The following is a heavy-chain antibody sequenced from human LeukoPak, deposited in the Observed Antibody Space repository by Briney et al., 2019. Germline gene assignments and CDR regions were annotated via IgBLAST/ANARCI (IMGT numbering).Heavy chain of an antibody. V-gene: IGHV5-51*01. CDR1: GYSFISYW. CDR2: IYPGDSDT. J-gene: IGHJ6*03. CDR3: ARPRIAAAGNVYYMDV. Sequence: GESLKISCKGSGYSFISYWIGWVRQMPGKGLEWMGIIYPGDSDTRYSPSFQGQVTISADKSISTAYLQWSSLKASDTAMYYCARPRIAAAGNVYYMDVWGKGTTVTX. D-gene: IGHD6-13*01.